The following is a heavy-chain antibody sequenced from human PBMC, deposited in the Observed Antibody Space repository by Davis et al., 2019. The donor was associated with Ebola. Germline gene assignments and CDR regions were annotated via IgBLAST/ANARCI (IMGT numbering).Heavy chain of an antibody. CDR3: ATVQVSIAARLGPPEYNFDY. J-gene: IGHJ4*02. CDR1: GYTLTELS. V-gene: IGHV1-24*01. D-gene: IGHD6-6*01. Sequence: ASVHVSCKVSGYTLTELSMHWVRQAPAKGLEWMGGFDPEDGETIYAQKFQGRVTMTEDTSTDKAYMELSSLRSEDTAVYYCATVQVSIAARLGPPEYNFDYWGQGTLVTVSS. CDR2: FDPEDGET.